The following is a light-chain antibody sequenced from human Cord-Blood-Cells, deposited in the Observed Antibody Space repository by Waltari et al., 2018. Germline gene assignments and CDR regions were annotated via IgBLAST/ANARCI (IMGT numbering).Light chain of an antibody. CDR2: EGS. J-gene: IGLJ1*01. CDR1: SSDVGSYNL. CDR3: CSYAGSKYV. Sequence: QSALTQPASVSGYPGQSINIPCTGTSSDVGSYNLVSWYQQHPGKAPKLMIYEGSKRPSGFSNRFSGSKSGNTASLTISGLQAEDEADYYCCSYAGSKYVFGTGTKVTVL. V-gene: IGLV2-23*01.